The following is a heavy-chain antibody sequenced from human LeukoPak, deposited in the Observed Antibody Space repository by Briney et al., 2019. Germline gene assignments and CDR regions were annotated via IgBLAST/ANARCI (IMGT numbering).Heavy chain of an antibody. CDR1: GGSISSSNW. V-gene: IGHV4-4*02. J-gene: IGHJ4*02. D-gene: IGHD3-22*01. Sequence: PSGTLSLTCAVSGGSISSSNWWSWVRQPPGKGLGWIGEIYHSGSTNYNPSLKSRVTISVDKSKNQFSLKLSSVTAADTAVYYCARDQGYYDSSGAAFDYWGQGTLVTVSS. CDR2: IYHSGST. CDR3: ARDQGYYDSSGAAFDY.